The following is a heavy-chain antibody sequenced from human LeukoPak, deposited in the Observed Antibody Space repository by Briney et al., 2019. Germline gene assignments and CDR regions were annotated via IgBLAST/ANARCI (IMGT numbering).Heavy chain of an antibody. CDR3: ARDTYYSGSGTYFEDYFDS. Sequence: PSETLSLTCTVSGGSISSYYWSWIRQPAGKGLEWIGRIYTSGSTNYNPSLKSRVTMSPDTSRNQFSLKVNSVTAADTAVYYCARDTYYSGSGTYFEDYFDSWGQGILVTVSS. CDR2: IYTSGST. V-gene: IGHV4-4*07. J-gene: IGHJ4*02. D-gene: IGHD3-10*01. CDR1: GGSISSYY.